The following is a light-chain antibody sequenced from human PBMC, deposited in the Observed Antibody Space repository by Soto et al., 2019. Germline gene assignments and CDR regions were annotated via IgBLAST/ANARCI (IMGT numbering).Light chain of an antibody. CDR3: SSYTRRKTVV. J-gene: IGLJ2*01. CDR1: SSDVGAYNY. CDR2: DVS. V-gene: IGLV2-14*03. Sequence: QSALTQPASVSGSPGQSITISCTGTSSDVGAYNYVSWYQQHPGKAPKLMIFDVSNRPSGVPNRFSGSKSGDTAALTISGLQSEDEAVYYCSSYTRRKTVVFGGGTKVTVL.